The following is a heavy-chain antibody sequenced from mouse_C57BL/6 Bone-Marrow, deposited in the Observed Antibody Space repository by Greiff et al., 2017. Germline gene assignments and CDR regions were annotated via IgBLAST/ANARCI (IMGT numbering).Heavy chain of an antibody. Sequence: QVQLQQPGAELVMPGASVKLSCKASGYTFTSYCMHWVKQRPGQGLEWIGEIDPSDSYTNYTQKFKGTSTLTVDTSSSTAYMQLSSLTSEYAAVYYGARAEVMAPYFLDYWGQGTTLTVSS. CDR3: ARAEVMAPYFLDY. CDR1: GYTFTSYC. D-gene: IGHD1-1*02. CDR2: IDPSDSYT. J-gene: IGHJ2*01. V-gene: IGHV1-69*01.